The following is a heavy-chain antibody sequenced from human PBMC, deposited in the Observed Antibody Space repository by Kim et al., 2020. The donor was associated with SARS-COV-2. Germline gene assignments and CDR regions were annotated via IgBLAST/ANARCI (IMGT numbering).Heavy chain of an antibody. D-gene: IGHD2-15*01. CDR1: GYTFTSYG. CDR3: ARVEPVVVVAAALTYGMDV. CDR2: ISAYNGNT. J-gene: IGHJ6*02. V-gene: IGHV1-18*01. Sequence: ASVKVSCKASGYTFTSYGISWVRQAPGQGLEWMGWISAYNGNTNYAQKLQGRVTMTTDTSTSTAYMELRSLRSDDTAVYYCARVEPVVVVAAALTYGMDVWGQGTTVTVSS.